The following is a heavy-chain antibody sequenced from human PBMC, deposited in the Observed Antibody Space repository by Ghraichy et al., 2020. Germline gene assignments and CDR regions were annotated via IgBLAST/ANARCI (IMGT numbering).Heavy chain of an antibody. CDR3: ARGMKVVPATLDAFDV. CDR1: GFTFSSHS. J-gene: IGHJ3*01. CDR2: ISSSSRYI. D-gene: IGHD2-2*01. Sequence: GGSLRLSCEASGFTFSSHSMNWVRQVPGKGLEWVSSISSSSRYIYYTDSDSVKGRFTISRDNAKNSLYLQMNSLTAEDTAVYYCARGMKVVPATLDAFDVGGQGTLVTVSS. V-gene: IGHV3-21*01.